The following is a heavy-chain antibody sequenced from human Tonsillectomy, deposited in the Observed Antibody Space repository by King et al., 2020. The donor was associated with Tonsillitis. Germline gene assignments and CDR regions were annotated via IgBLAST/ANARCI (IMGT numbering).Heavy chain of an antibody. Sequence: QLVQSGAEVKKPGASVKVSCKASGYIFASFGISWVRQAPGQGLEWMGWISTYNGNTNYAQNLQGRVTLTTDTSTSTAYMELRSLRSDDTAVYYCARDGNYYGSGRHFYYYYYMEVWGKGTTVTVSS. V-gene: IGHV1-18*01. D-gene: IGHD3-10*01. J-gene: IGHJ6*03. CDR1: GYIFASFG. CDR2: ISTYNGNT. CDR3: ARDGNYYGSGRHFYYYYYMEV.